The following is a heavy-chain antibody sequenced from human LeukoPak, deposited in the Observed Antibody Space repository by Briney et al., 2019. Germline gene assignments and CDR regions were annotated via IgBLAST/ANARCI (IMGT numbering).Heavy chain of an antibody. V-gene: IGHV4-59*01. CDR1: GGSISSYY. CDR2: IYYSGST. CDR3: ARVTRSGSYYYYYGMDV. D-gene: IGHD1-26*01. J-gene: IGHJ6*02. Sequence: SEALSLTCTVSGGSISSYYWSWIRQPPGKGLEWIGYIYYSGSTNYNPSLKSRVTISVDTSKNQFSLKLSSVTAADTAVYYCARVTRSGSYYYYYGMDVWGQGTTVTVSS.